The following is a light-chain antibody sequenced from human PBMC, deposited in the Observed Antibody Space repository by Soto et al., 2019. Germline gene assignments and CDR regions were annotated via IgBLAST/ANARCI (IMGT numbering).Light chain of an antibody. J-gene: IGLJ2*01. CDR1: SSDVGGYNY. Sequence: QSALTQPASVSGSPGQSITISCTGTSSDVGGYNYVSWYQQHPGKAPKLMIYDVSNRPSGVSNRFSGSKSGNTASLTISGRQAEDEADYYCISYTSSSTLGVFGGGTQLTVL. CDR2: DVS. CDR3: ISYTSSSTLGV. V-gene: IGLV2-14*01.